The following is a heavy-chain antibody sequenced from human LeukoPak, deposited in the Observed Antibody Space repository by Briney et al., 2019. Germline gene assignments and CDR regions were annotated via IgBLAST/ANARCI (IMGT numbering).Heavy chain of an antibody. Sequence: SGGSLRLSCTASGFTFGDYAISWVRQAPGKGLEWVSYISASTGIIYYADSVKGRFTISRDDAKNSLYLQMNSLRAEDTAVYYCARRQGRRGIVGPTILKGAFDIWGQGTMVTVSS. CDR1: GFTFGDYA. D-gene: IGHD1-26*01. J-gene: IGHJ3*02. CDR3: ARRQGRRGIVGPTILKGAFDI. CDR2: ISASTGII. V-gene: IGHV3-48*01.